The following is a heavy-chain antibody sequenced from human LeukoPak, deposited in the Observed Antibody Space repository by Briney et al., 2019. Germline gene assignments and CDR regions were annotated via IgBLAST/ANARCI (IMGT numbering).Heavy chain of an antibody. CDR3: ARGALYDFWSGSSFDY. CDR2: IYYSGST. Sequence: SETLSPTCTVSGGSISTYYWSWIRQPPGKGLEWIGYIYYSGSTNYNPSLKSRVTISVDTSKNQFSLKLSSVTAADTAVYYCARGALYDFWSGSSFDYWGQGTLVTVSS. J-gene: IGHJ4*02. D-gene: IGHD3-3*01. V-gene: IGHV4-59*01. CDR1: GGSISTYY.